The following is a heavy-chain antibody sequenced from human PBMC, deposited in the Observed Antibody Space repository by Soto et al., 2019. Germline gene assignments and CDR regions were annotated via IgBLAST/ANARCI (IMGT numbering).Heavy chain of an antibody. CDR3: AKDDTIFGVVIITNPFDY. D-gene: IGHD3-3*01. CDR1: GFTFSSYG. CDR2: ISYDGSNK. Sequence: PGGSLRLSCAASGFTFSSYGMHWVRQAPGKGLEWVAVISYDGSNKYYADSVKGRFTISRDNSKNTLYLQMNSLRAEDTAVYYCAKDDTIFGVVIITNPFDYGGQGTLVTVSS. J-gene: IGHJ4*02. V-gene: IGHV3-30*18.